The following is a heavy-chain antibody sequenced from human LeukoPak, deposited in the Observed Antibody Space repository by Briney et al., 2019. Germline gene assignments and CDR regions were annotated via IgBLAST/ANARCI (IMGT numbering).Heavy chain of an antibody. V-gene: IGHV3-23*01. J-gene: IGHJ5*02. CDR1: GFSFSSYA. Sequence: GGSLRLSCAASGFSFSSYAVSWVRQAPGKGLEWVSTITGSGASTYYADSVKGRFTIFRDNSKNTLYLQMNSLRAEDTAVYYCAKDPYCSGGSCYWFDPWGQGTLVTVSS. CDR2: ITGSGAST. CDR3: AKDPYCSGGSCYWFDP. D-gene: IGHD2-15*01.